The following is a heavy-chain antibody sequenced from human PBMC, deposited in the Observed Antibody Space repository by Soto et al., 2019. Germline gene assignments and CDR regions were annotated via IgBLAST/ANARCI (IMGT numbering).Heavy chain of an antibody. Sequence: QVQLVQSGAEVKKPGSSVKVSCKASGGTFSNYPISWVRQAPGQGLEWMGGIIPIFGTVNYAQKFQGRVTITADQSTRAAYRVLRSLRSEYTAVYYWARGNYRWLHLWYFDLWGRGTLVTVSS. V-gene: IGHV1-69*12. J-gene: IGHJ2*01. CDR1: GGTFSNYP. CDR2: IIPIFGTV. CDR3: ARGNYRWLHLWYFDL. D-gene: IGHD5-12*01.